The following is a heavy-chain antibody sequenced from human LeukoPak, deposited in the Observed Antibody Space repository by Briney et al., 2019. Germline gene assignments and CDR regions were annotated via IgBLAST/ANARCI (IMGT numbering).Heavy chain of an antibody. J-gene: IGHJ5*02. CDR2: INPNSGGT. V-gene: IGHV1-2*04. D-gene: IGHD6-13*01. CDR3: ARDAYSSSWYFPTPSENWFDP. Sequence: ASVKVSCKASGYTFTCYYMHWVRQAPGQGLEWMGWINPNSGGTNYAQKFQGWVTMTRDTSISTAYMELSRLRSDDTAVYYCARDAYSSSWYFPTPSENWFDPWGQGTLVTVSS. CDR1: GYTFTCYY.